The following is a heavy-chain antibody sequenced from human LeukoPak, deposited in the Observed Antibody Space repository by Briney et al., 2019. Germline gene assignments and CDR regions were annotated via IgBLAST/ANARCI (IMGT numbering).Heavy chain of an antibody. V-gene: IGHV3-74*01. CDR2: INTDGTVT. Sequence: GGSLRLSCAASGFTFSKYWMLWVRQAPGKGLESVSRINTDGTVTTYADSVKGRFTVSRDNADNTMFLQMNGARDEDTAVYYCATKQWLAPPPDSWGQGTPVTVSS. D-gene: IGHD6-19*01. CDR3: ATKQWLAPPPDS. J-gene: IGHJ4*02. CDR1: GFTFSKYW.